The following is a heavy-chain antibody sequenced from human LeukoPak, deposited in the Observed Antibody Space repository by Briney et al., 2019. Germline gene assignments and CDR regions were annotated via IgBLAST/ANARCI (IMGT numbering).Heavy chain of an antibody. J-gene: IGHJ4*02. CDR3: ARAVLSPDSSGWGGYYFDY. D-gene: IGHD6-19*01. CDR2: IYSGGST. Sequence: PGGSLRLSCAASGFTVSSNYMSWVRQAPGKGLEWVSVIYSGGSTYYADSVKGRFTISRDNSKNTLYLQMNSLRAEDTAVYYYARAVLSPDSSGWGGYYFDYCGQGTLVTVSS. CDR1: GFTVSSNY. V-gene: IGHV3-53*01.